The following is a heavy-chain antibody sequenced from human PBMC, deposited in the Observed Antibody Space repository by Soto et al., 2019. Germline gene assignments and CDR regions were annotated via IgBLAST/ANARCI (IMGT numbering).Heavy chain of an antibody. V-gene: IGHV4-39*01. Sequence: SETLSLTCTVSGGSISSSSYYWGWIRQPPGKGLEWIGSIYYSGSTYYNPSPKSGVPTSVDTSKNQLSLMLSSVTAADTAVYYCAVVIVAAWFDPWGQGTLVTVSS. CDR2: IYYSGST. D-gene: IGHD2-15*01. CDR3: AVVIVAAWFDP. J-gene: IGHJ5*02. CDR1: GGSISSSSYY.